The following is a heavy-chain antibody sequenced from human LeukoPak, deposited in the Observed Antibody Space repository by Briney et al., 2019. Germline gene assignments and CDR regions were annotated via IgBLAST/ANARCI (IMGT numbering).Heavy chain of an antibody. CDR3: AREGLGYSYGTYYYYMDV. D-gene: IGHD5-18*01. Sequence: PSETLSLTCAVSGGSISTYYWSWIRQPPGKGLEWIGYIYNRGTTSYNPSLKSRVTISVDTSKNQFSLKLSSVTAADTAVYYCAREGLGYSYGTYYYYMDVWGKGTTVTVSS. CDR2: IYNRGTT. CDR1: GGSISTYY. J-gene: IGHJ6*03. V-gene: IGHV4-59*01.